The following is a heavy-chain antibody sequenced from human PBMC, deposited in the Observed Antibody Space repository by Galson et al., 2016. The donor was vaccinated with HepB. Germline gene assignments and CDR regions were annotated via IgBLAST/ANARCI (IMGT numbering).Heavy chain of an antibody. CDR2: IIPILGTT. CDR3: AREGREYSDTSGPP. D-gene: IGHD3-22*01. Sequence: SVKVSCKASGGTFSNYAISWVRQAPGQGLEWMGGIIPILGTTNYAQKFQGRVTFTADESTSTAYMELSSLRSEDTAVYYCAREGREYSDTSGPPWGQGTLVTVS. CDR1: GGTFSNYA. V-gene: IGHV1-69*13. J-gene: IGHJ5*02.